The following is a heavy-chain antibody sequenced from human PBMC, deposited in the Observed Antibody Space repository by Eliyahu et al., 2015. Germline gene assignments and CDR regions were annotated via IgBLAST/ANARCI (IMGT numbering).Heavy chain of an antibody. CDR3: ARLSGDYGKNYFDY. CDR1: GFSLTXXGMR. Sequence: QVTLKESGPALVKPTQTLTLTCXFSGFSLTXXGMRVSWIRQPPGKALEWLARIDWDDXXXHSTSLKTRLTISKDTSKNQVVLTMTNMDPVDTATYYCARLSGDYGKNYFDYWGQGTLVTISS. CDR2: IDWDDXX. V-gene: IGHV2-70*04. D-gene: IGHD4-17*01. J-gene: IGHJ4*02.